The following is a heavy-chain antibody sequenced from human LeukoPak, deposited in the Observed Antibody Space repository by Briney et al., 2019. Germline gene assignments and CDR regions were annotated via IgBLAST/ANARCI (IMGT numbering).Heavy chain of an antibody. V-gene: IGHV3-74*01. D-gene: IGHD3-10*01. CDR3: AAISGSIDY. CDR1: GFTFSSYW. CDR2: INSDGSST. J-gene: IGHJ4*02. Sequence: PGGSLRLSCAASGFTFSSYWMHWVRQAPGKGLVWVSRINSDGSSTNYADSVKGRFTISRGNAKNTLYLQMNSLRAEDTAVFYCAAISGSIDYWGQGTLVTVSS.